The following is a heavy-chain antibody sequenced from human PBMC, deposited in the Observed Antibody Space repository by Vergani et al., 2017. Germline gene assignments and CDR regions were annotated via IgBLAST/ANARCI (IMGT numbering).Heavy chain of an antibody. V-gene: IGHV4-38-2*02. D-gene: IGHD1-26*01. J-gene: IGHJ3*02. CDR2: IYHSGST. Sequence: QVQLQESGPGLVKPSKTLSLTCTVSGYSISSGYYWGWIRQPPGKGLEWIGSIYHSGSTYYNPSLKSRVTIAVDTSKNQFSLKLSSVTAADTAVYYCARDKRWELPDAFDIWGQGTMVTVSS. CDR1: GYSISSGYY. CDR3: ARDKRWELPDAFDI.